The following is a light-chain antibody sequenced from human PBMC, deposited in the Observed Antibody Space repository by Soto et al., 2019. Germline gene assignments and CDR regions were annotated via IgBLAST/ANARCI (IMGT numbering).Light chain of an antibody. J-gene: IGLJ2*01. CDR1: SSDVGGYNY. Sequence: QSALTQPASVSGSPGQSITIYCTGTSSDVGGYNYVSWYQQHPGKAPKLMIYDVSNRPSGVSNRFSGSRSGNTASLTISGLQAGDEAHYYCSSYTGSTTLVVFGGGTKLTVL. CDR2: DVS. CDR3: SSYTGSTTLVV. V-gene: IGLV2-14*03.